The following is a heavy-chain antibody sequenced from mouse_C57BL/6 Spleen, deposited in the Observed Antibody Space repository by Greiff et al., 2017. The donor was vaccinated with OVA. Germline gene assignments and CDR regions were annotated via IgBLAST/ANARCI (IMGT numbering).Heavy chain of an antibody. D-gene: IGHD1-1*01. Sequence: QVQLQQSGAELVRPGASVTLSCKASGYTFTDYEMHWVKQTPVHGLEWIGAIDPETGGTAYNQKFKGKAILTADKSSSTAYMELRSLTSEDSAVDYCTREDYGSSSTYYFDDWGQGTTLTVSS. V-gene: IGHV1-15*01. CDR1: GYTFTDYE. J-gene: IGHJ2*01. CDR2: IDPETGGT. CDR3: TREDYGSSSTYYFDD.